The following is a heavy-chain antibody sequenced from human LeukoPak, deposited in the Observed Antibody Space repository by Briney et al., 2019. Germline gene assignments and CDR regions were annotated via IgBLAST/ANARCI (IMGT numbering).Heavy chain of an antibody. CDR1: GYTFTSYY. V-gene: IGHV1-46*01. CDR2: INPSGGSA. Sequence: ASVKVSCKASGYTFTSYYMHWVRQAPGQGLEWMGIINPSGGSASYAQKFQGRVTMTRDTSTSTVYMELRSLRSDDTAVYYCARDVRTEYSSSWAFDIWGQGTMVTVSS. J-gene: IGHJ3*02. CDR3: ARDVRTEYSSSWAFDI. D-gene: IGHD6-6*01.